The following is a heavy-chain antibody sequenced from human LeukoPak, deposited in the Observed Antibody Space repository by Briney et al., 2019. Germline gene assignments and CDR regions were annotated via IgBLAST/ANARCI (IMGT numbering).Heavy chain of an antibody. CDR2: IIPIFGTA. D-gene: IGHD4-17*01. V-gene: IGHV1-69*13. Sequence: GASVKVSCKASGGTFSSYAISWVRQAPAQGLEWMGGIIPIFGTANYAQKFQGRVTITADESTSTAYMELSSLRSEDTAVYYCARARMATTVTTKLDYWGQGTLVTVSS. J-gene: IGHJ4*02. CDR3: ARARMATTVTTKLDY. CDR1: GGTFSSYA.